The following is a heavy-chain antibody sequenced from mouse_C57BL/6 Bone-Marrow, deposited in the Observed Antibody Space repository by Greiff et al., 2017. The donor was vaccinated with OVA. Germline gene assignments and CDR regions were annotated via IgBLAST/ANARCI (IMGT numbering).Heavy chain of an antibody. J-gene: IGHJ2*01. CDR3: ASRRTTVVAFDY. D-gene: IGHD1-1*01. V-gene: IGHV1-54*01. Sequence: QVQLQQSGAELVRPGTSVKVSCKASGYAFTNYLIEWVKQRPGQGLEWIGVINPGSGGTNYNEKFKGKATLTADKSSSTAYMQLSSLTSEDSAVYFCASRRTTVVAFDYWGQGTTLTVSS. CDR1: GYAFTNYL. CDR2: INPGSGGT.